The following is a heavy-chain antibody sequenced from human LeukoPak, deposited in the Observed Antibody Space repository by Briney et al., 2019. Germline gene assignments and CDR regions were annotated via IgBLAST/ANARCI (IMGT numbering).Heavy chain of an antibody. D-gene: IGHD5-12*01. CDR2: ISYDGSNK. CDR3: ARDRSSYEYYFDH. CDR1: GFTFSNYA. Sequence: PGESLRLSCAASGFTFSNYAMHWVRQAPGKGLEWVAVISYDGSNKYYADFVKGRFTISRDNSKNTLYLQMNSLRAEDTAVFYCARDRSSYEYYFDHWGQGTLVTVSS. J-gene: IGHJ4*02. V-gene: IGHV3-30-3*01.